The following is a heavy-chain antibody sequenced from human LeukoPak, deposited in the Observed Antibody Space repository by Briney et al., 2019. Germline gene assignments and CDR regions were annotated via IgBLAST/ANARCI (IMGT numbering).Heavy chain of an antibody. Sequence: GGSLRLSCAASGFTFDDYGMTWVRQAPGKGLEWVSGINWNGGSTGYADSVKGRFTISRDNAKNSLYLQMNSLRAEDTAFYYCARSSSLATYDFCSDWGQGTLVTVSS. CDR2: INWNGGST. J-gene: IGHJ4*02. V-gene: IGHV3-20*04. D-gene: IGHD3/OR15-3a*01. CDR3: ARSSSLATYDFCSD. CDR1: GFTFDDYG.